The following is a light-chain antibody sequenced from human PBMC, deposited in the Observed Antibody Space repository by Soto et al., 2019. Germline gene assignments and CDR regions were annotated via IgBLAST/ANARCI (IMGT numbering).Light chain of an antibody. Sequence: EIVLTQSPGTLSLSPGERATLSCRASQSLSSSYLVWYQQKPGQAPRLLISGASSRATGIPDRFSGSGSGTDFTLTISRVEREDFVVYYCQHYGNTTPSLTFGPGTKVDIK. J-gene: IGKJ3*01. CDR2: GAS. V-gene: IGKV3-20*01. CDR1: QSLSSSY. CDR3: QHYGNTTPSLT.